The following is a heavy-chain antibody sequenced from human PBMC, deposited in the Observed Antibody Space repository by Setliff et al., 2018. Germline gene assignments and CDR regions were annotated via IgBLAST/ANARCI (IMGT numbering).Heavy chain of an antibody. CDR3: ARESIGRGHWFDP. V-gene: IGHV3-7*03. D-gene: IGHD1-26*01. CDR1: GFTFSSYY. J-gene: IGHJ5*02. Sequence: PGGSLRLSCAASGFTFSSYYMTWVRQAPGKGLEWVANIKRDESQRSYVDSVKGRFTISRDNAKNSLYLQMNSLRAEDTAVYYCARESIGRGHWFDPWGQGTLVTVSS. CDR2: IKRDESQR.